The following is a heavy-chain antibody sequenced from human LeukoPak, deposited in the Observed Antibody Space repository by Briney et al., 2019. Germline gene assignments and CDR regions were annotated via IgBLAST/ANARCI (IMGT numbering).Heavy chain of an antibody. CDR3: AKDGFVLEYLTSDAFDI. J-gene: IGHJ3*02. Sequence: GGSLRLSCAASGFTFSSYAMSWVRQAPGKGLEWVSSITSSGAATYYADSVKGRFTISRDNSDNTLYLQMNSLRAEDTAVYYCAKDGFVLEYLTSDAFDIWGQGTMVTVSS. CDR1: GFTFSSYA. V-gene: IGHV3-23*01. CDR2: ITSSGAAT. D-gene: IGHD3-3*01.